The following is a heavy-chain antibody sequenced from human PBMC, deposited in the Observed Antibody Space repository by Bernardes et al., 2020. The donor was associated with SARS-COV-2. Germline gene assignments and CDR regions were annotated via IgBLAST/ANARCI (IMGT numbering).Heavy chain of an antibody. D-gene: IGHD1-26*01. Sequence: GGSLKLSCAASGFTFSSYAMHWVRQAPGTGLEWVAVISYDGSNKYYADSVKGRFTISRDNSKNTLYLQMNSLRAEDTAVYYCARELLPHYGMDVWGQGTTVTVSS. V-gene: IGHV3-30-3*01. CDR2: ISYDGSNK. CDR1: GFTFSSYA. J-gene: IGHJ6*02. CDR3: ARELLPHYGMDV.